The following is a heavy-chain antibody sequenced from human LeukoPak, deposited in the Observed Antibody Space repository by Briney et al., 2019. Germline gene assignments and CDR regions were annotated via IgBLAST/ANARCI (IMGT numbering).Heavy chain of an antibody. CDR3: ARESSGYTSRYMDV. J-gene: IGHJ6*03. D-gene: IGHD3-22*01. V-gene: IGHV3-13*01. Sequence: VGSLRLSCAASGFTFSSYDMHWVRQATGKGLEWVSAIGTAGDIYYPGSVKGRFTISRENAKNSLYLQMNSLRAGDTAVYYCARESSGYTSRYMDVWGKGTTVTASS. CDR1: GFTFSSYD. CDR2: IGTAGDI.